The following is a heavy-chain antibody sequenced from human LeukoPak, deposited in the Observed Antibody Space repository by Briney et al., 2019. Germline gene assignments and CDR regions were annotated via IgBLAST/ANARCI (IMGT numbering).Heavy chain of an antibody. J-gene: IGHJ4*02. CDR2: IYYSGST. D-gene: IGHD5-24*01. Sequence: PSETLSLTCTVSGGSISSYYWSWIRQPPGKGLEWIGYIYYSGSTNYNPSLKSRVTISVDTSKNQFSLKLSSVTAADTAVYYCARYRRDGYTFDYWGQGTLVTVSS. V-gene: IGHV4-59*08. CDR3: ARYRRDGYTFDY. CDR1: GGSISSYY.